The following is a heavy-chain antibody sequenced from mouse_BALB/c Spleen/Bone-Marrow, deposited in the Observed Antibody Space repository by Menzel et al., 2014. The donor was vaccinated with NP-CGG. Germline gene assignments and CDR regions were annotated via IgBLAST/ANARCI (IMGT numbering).Heavy chain of an antibody. V-gene: IGHV5-6-3*01. CDR2: INSNGGST. J-gene: IGHJ2*01. Sequence: EVQVVESGGGLVQPGGSLKLSCAASGFTFXSYGMSWVRQTPDKRLELVATINSNGGSTYYPDSVKGRFTISRDNAKNTLYLQMSSLKSEDTAMYYCARDGSSYEGNYFDYWGQGTTLTVSS. CDR3: ARDGSSYEGNYFDY. CDR1: GFTFXSYG. D-gene: IGHD1-1*01.